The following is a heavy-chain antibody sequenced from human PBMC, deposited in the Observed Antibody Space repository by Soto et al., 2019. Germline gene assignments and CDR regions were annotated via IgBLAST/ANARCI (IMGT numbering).Heavy chain of an antibody. V-gene: IGHV3-21*01. CDR3: TRDASRDSSARGWFDP. D-gene: IGHD6-13*01. Sequence: GSLRLSGAASGFTFSSYSMNWVRQAPGKGLEWVSSISSSSSYIYYTDALRGRFTISRDNAKNSLHLQMNSLRAEDTAVYYCTRDASRDSSARGWFDPWGPGTLVTV. J-gene: IGHJ5*02. CDR1: GFTFSSYS. CDR2: ISSSSSYI.